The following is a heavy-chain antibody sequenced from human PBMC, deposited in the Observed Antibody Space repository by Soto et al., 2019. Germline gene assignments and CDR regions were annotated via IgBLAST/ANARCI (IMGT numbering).Heavy chain of an antibody. J-gene: IGHJ4*02. CDR2: INPNSGGT. CDR3: ARSPLRYFDWLLFFDY. Sequence: ASVKGSCKASGYTFTGYYMHLVRQAPGQGLEWMGWINPNSGGTNYAQKFQGWVTMTRDTSISTAYMELSRLRSDDTAVYYCARSPLRYFDWLLFFDYWGQGTLVTVSS. V-gene: IGHV1-2*04. D-gene: IGHD3-9*01. CDR1: GYTFTGYY.